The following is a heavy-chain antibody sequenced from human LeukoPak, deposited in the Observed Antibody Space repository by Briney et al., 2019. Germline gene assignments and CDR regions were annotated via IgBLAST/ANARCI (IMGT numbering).Heavy chain of an antibody. D-gene: IGHD5-12*01. CDR1: GFTFSSYA. J-gene: IGHJ4*02. V-gene: IGHV3-23*01. Sequence: PGGSLRLSCAAPGFTFSSYAMSWVRQAPGKGLEWVSSISGSGGSTYYADYVKGRFTIPRDNSKNTLDLQMNSLRAEDTAVYYCAKAWRKWPDEYYFDYWGQGTLVTVSS. CDR3: AKAWRKWPDEYYFDY. CDR2: ISGSGGST.